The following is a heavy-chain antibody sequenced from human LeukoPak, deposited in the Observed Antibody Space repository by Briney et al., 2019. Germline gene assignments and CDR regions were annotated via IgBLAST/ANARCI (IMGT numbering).Heavy chain of an antibody. J-gene: IGHJ4*02. Sequence: GGSLRLSCAASGFTFSSYGMHWVRQAPGKGLEWVAVISYDGSNKYHAGSVKGRFTISRDNSKNTLYLQMNSLRAEDTAVYYCANQGGYSPPDYWGQGTLVTVSS. V-gene: IGHV3-30*18. CDR3: ANQGGYSPPDY. CDR2: ISYDGSNK. CDR1: GFTFSSYG. D-gene: IGHD4-11*01.